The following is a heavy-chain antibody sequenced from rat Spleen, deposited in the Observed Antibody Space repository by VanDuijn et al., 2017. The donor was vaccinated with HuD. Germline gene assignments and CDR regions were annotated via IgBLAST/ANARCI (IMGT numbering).Heavy chain of an antibody. CDR1: GFTFSNYD. Sequence: EVQLVESGGGLVQPGRSMKLSCAASGFTFSNYDMAWVRQAPTKGLEWVASISYDVRSTYYRDSVKGRFTISRDNAKRTLYLQMDSLRSEDTATYYCTTDWASPYFDYWGQGVMVTVSS. CDR2: ISYDVRST. J-gene: IGHJ2*01. D-gene: IGHD3-8*01. CDR3: TTDWASPYFDY. V-gene: IGHV5-20*01.